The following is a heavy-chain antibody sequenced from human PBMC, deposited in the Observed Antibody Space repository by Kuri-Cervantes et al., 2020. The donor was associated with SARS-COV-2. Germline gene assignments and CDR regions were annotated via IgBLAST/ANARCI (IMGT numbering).Heavy chain of an antibody. D-gene: IGHD1-26*01. J-gene: IGHJ5*02. Sequence: SETLSLTCTVSGGSISSGSYYWSWIRQPAGKGLEWIGRIYTSGSTSYNPSLKSRVTISVDTSKNQFSLKLSSVTAADTAVYYCARGGDWFDPWGQGTLVTVSS. CDR1: GGSISSGSYY. V-gene: IGHV4-61*02. CDR2: IYTSGST. CDR3: ARGGDWFDP.